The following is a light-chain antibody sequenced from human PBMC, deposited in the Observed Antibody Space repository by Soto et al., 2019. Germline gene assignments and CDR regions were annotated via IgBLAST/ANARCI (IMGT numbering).Light chain of an antibody. J-gene: IGLJ1*01. Sequence: QSVLTQPPSASGSPGQSVTISCTGTSSDVGGYNYVAWFQQHPGKAPKLMIYEVTKRPSGVPDRFSGSKSGNTASLTVSGLQAEDEADYYCGSYAGSRTYVFGTGTKVTVL. V-gene: IGLV2-8*01. CDR2: EVT. CDR3: GSYAGSRTYV. CDR1: SSDVGGYNY.